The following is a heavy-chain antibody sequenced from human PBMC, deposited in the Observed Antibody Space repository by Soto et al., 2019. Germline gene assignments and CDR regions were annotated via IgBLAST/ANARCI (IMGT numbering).Heavy chain of an antibody. CDR2: IRSKAYGGTT. D-gene: IGHD1-26*01. CDR3: TRDTSYYYGMDV. Sequence: GGSLRLSCTASGFTFGDYGMSWFRQAPGKGLEWVGFIRSKAYGGTTEYAASVKGRFTISRDDSKSIAYLQMNSLKTEDTAVYYCTRDTSYYYGMDVWGQGTTVTVSS. CDR1: GFTFGDYG. V-gene: IGHV3-49*03. J-gene: IGHJ6*02.